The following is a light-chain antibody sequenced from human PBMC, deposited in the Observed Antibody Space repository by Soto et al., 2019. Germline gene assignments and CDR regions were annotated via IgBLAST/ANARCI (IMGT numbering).Light chain of an antibody. CDR1: QSVSSSY. Sequence: EIVLTQSPGTLSLSPGERATLSCRASQSVSSSYLAWYQQKPGQAPRLLIYGASTRATGIPARFSGGGSETEFTLTISSLQSEDFAVYYCQQYHNWPPLTFGGGTKVDIK. J-gene: IGKJ4*01. V-gene: IGKV3-15*01. CDR3: QQYHNWPPLT. CDR2: GAS.